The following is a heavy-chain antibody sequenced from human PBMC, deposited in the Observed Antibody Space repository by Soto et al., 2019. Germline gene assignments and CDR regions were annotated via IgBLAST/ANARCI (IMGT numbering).Heavy chain of an antibody. CDR2: IKGDGSVT. Sequence: QPVGSLRLSCAASGFTFSNFWMSWARQSPGKGLEWVANIKGDGSVTQYVASVEGRFTISRDNAKYSLYLQMNSLRVEDTALYYCVIPTRYVRGMGGWGQGTTVTVSS. CDR1: GFTFSNFW. CDR3: VIPTRYVRGMGG. D-gene: IGHD3-16*01. J-gene: IGHJ6*02. V-gene: IGHV3-7*03.